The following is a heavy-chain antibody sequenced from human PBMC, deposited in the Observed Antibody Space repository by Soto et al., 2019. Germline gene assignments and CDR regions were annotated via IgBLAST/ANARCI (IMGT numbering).Heavy chain of an antibody. Sequence: SETLSLTCTVSGGSISSYYWSWIRQPPGKGLEWIGYIYYSGSTNYNPSLKSRVTISVDTSKNQFSLKLTSVTAADTAVYYCASRLGGTVASSYFVYWSQGTLVTVSS. CDR2: IYYSGST. CDR3: ASRLGGTVASSYFVY. CDR1: GGSISSYY. V-gene: IGHV4-59*08. D-gene: IGHD2-15*01. J-gene: IGHJ4*02.